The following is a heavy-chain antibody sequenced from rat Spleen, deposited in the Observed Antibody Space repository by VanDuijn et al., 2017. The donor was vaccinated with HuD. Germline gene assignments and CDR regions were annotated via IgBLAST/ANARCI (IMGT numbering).Heavy chain of an antibody. V-gene: IGHV2-41*01. J-gene: IGHJ3*01. CDR3: ARDENGYVNQWFAY. CDR1: GFSLDNYN. CDR2: IWNIGGT. D-gene: IGHD1-4*01. Sequence: QVQLKESGPGLVQPSQTLSLTCTVAGFSLDNYNVHWVRQSPGKGLEWTGVIWNIGGTRYNSALKSRLSISKDTSTSQVFLKMNSLQTEDTATYYCARDENGYVNQWFAYWGQGTLVTVSS.